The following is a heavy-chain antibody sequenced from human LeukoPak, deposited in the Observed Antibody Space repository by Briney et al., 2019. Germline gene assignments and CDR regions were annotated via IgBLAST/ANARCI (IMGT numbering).Heavy chain of an antibody. V-gene: IGHV4-4*07. CDR3: ARDDEYGDYRYFDL. Sequence: SETLSLTCTVSGGSISRYYWSWIRQPAGKGLEWIGRIYPSGSTNYNPSLKSRVTMSVDTSKNQFSLKLSSVTVADTAVYYCARDDEYGDYRYFDLWGRGTLVTVSS. CDR2: IYPSGST. D-gene: IGHD4-17*01. J-gene: IGHJ2*01. CDR1: GGSISRYY.